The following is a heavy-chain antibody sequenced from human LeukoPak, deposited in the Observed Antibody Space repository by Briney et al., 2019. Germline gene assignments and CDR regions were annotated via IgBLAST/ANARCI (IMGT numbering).Heavy chain of an antibody. J-gene: IGHJ4*02. D-gene: IGHD3-16*01. CDR3: ARRAINSVMFDY. CDR1: GDSISTYY. Sequence: SETLSLTCTVSGDSISTYYWSWIRQPPGKGLEWIGYIHYSGSTNYNPSLKSRVTISVDTSKNQFSLKLSSATAADTAVYFCARRAINSVMFDYWGQGTLVTVSS. V-gene: IGHV4-59*08. CDR2: IHYSGST.